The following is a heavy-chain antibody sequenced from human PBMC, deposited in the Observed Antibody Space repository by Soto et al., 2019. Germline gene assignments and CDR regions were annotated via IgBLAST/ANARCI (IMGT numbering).Heavy chain of an antibody. CDR1: GGSISSGDYY. D-gene: IGHD4-4*01. J-gene: IGHJ4*02. CDR3: ARVFSNYDGYYFDY. V-gene: IGHV4-30-4*01. CDR2: IYYSGST. Sequence: TSETLSLTCTVSGGSISSGDYYWSWIRQHPGKGLEWIGYIYYSGSTYYNPSLKSRVTISVDTSKHQFSLKLSSVTAADTAVYYCARVFSNYDGYYFDYWGQGTLVTVSS.